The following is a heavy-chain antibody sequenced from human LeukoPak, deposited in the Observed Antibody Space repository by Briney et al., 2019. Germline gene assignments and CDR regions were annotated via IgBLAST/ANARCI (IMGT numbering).Heavy chain of an antibody. CDR1: GYTFTSYG. Sequence: GAPVKVSCKASGYTFTSYGISWVRQAPGQGLEWMGWISAYNGNTNYAQKLQGRVTMTTDTSTSTAYMELRSLRSDDTAVYYCARDGYSSGWYGGFDYWGQGTLVTVSS. CDR3: ARDGYSSGWYGGFDY. V-gene: IGHV1-18*01. CDR2: ISAYNGNT. D-gene: IGHD6-19*01. J-gene: IGHJ4*02.